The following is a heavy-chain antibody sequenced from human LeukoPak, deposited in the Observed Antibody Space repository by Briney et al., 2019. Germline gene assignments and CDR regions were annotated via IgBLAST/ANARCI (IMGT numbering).Heavy chain of an antibody. CDR1: GGSISSYY. CDR3: ARKRIAAAGTPEYYFDY. V-gene: IGHV4-59*08. CDR2: IYYSGST. D-gene: IGHD6-13*01. Sequence: KPSETLSLTCTVPGGSISSYYWSWIRQPPGKGLEWIGYIYYSGSTNYNPSLKSRVTISVDTSKNQFSLKLSSVTAADTAVYYCARKRIAAAGTPEYYFDYWGQGTLVTVSS. J-gene: IGHJ4*02.